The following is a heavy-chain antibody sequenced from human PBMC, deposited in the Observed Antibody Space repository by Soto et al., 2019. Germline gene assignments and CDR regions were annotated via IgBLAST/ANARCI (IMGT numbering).Heavy chain of an antibody. D-gene: IGHD3-3*01. J-gene: IGHJ5*02. Sequence: ASVKVSCKASGYTFSDFSMHWVRQAPGQGIEWMGWMNADNGDTNYAQKLQGRVTMTTDTSTSTAYMELRSLRSDDTAVYYCARDRSYDFWSGYQFNWFDPWGQGTLVTVSS. CDR1: GYTFSDFS. CDR3: ARDRSYDFWSGYQFNWFDP. V-gene: IGHV1-18*04. CDR2: MNADNGDT.